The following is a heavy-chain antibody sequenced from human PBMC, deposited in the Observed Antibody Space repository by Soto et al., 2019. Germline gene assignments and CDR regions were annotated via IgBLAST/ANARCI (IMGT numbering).Heavy chain of an antibody. Sequence: PGGSLRLSCAASGFTVSSNYMIWVRQAPGKGLEWVSVIYSGGSTYYADSVKGRFTISRDNSKNTLYLQMNSLRAEDTAVYYCAREYYYDSSGPQEDAFDIWGQGTMVTVSS. V-gene: IGHV3-53*01. CDR3: AREYYYDSSGPQEDAFDI. CDR1: GFTVSSNY. CDR2: IYSGGST. D-gene: IGHD3-22*01. J-gene: IGHJ3*02.